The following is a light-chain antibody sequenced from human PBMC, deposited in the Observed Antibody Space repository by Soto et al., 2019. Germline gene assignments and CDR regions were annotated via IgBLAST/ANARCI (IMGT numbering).Light chain of an antibody. J-gene: IGLJ2*01. V-gene: IGLV7-46*01. Sequence: QTVVTQEPSLTVSPGGTVTLTCGSSTGAVTSNHHPYWFQQKAGQAPRTLIYDTSNKHSWTPARFSGSLLGDKAALTLSGAHPEDEAQYYCLLSHNAARVFGGGTKVTVL. CDR1: TGAVTSNHH. CDR3: LLSHNAARV. CDR2: DTS.